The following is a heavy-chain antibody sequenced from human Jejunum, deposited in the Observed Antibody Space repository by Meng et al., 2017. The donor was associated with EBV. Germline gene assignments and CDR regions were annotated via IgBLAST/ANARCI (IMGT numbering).Heavy chain of an antibody. Sequence: EMQLVDSGGGLIQPGGSLRLPGAASGFIVSNSYFSWVWQAPGKGLEWVSVIYSDSTTHYADSVKGRFTMSRDNSKSTLFLQMDSLRAEDTAIYYCAKRETSGWYDLWGQGTLVTVSS. V-gene: IGHV3-53*01. J-gene: IGHJ5*01. CDR2: IYSDSTT. D-gene: IGHD6-19*01. CDR3: AKRETSGWYDL. CDR1: GFIVSNSY.